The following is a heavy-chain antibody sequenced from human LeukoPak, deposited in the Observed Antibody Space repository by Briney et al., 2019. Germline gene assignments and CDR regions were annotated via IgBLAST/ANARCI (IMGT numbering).Heavy chain of an antibody. J-gene: IGHJ6*03. CDR3: ARDGLIMTIEFAPIYYYYYYMDV. CDR1: GYSFTSHY. CDR2: INPSGSST. V-gene: IGHV1-46*01. D-gene: IGHD3-16*01. Sequence: ASVKVSCKASGYSFTSHYMHWVRQAPGQGLEWLGLINPSGSSTLYAQKFQGRVTMTRDMSTTTDYMELSSLRSEDTAVYYCARDGLIMTIEFAPIYYYYYYMDVWGKGTTVTVSS.